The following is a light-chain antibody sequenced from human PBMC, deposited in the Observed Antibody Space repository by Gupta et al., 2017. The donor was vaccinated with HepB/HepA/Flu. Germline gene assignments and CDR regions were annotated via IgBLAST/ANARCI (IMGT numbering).Light chain of an antibody. Sequence: QAVVTQQPPLTVSPGGTVTLTCGSSTGTVTSPHYPYWFQLKPGQAPTTLIYDTNNKQSWAFARFSGSLLGGKAALTLSGAQPEDEADYYCLLSYDGVRVFGGGTKLTVL. V-gene: IGLV7-46*01. CDR2: DTN. CDR1: TGTVTSPHY. J-gene: IGLJ2*01. CDR3: LLSYDGVRV.